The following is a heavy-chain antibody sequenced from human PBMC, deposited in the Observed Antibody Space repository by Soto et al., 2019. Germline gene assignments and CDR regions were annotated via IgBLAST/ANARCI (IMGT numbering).Heavy chain of an antibody. D-gene: IGHD6-13*01. CDR3: ARDSRWYTYYYGMDV. CDR1: GFTFSRYA. V-gene: IGHV3-30-3*01. Sequence: QVQLVESGGGVVQPGRSLRLSCAASGFTFSRYAMHWVRQAPGKGLGWVAAISYDGSKKYYADSLKGRFTISRDNSKNTLYLQMNSLRAEDTAVYYCARDSRWYTYYYGMDVWGQGTTVTVSS. CDR2: ISYDGSKK. J-gene: IGHJ6*02.